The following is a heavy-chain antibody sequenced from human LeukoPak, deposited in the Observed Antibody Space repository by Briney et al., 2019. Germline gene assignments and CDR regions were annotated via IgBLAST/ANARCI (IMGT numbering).Heavy chain of an antibody. CDR1: GFTFSKYW. V-gene: IGHV3-74*01. J-gene: IGHJ4*02. D-gene: IGHD6-19*01. Sequence: GGSLRLSCAASGFTFSKYWMLWVRQAPGKGLESVSRINTDGTVTTYADSVKGRVTVSRDNADNTMFLQMNSVRDEDTAVYYCATKQWLAPPPDSWGQGTPVTVSS. CDR2: INTDGTVT. CDR3: ATKQWLAPPPDS.